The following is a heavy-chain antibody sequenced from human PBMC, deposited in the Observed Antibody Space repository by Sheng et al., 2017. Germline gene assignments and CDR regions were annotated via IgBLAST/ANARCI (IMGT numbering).Heavy chain of an antibody. CDR2: ISPDGTNK. Sequence: QVQLVESGGGVVQPGRSLRLSCAASGFTFSSHTMHWVRQAPGKGLEWVAAISPDGTNKYYADSVKGRFTISRDNSKNTLSVQMNSLRAEDTAVYYCAREGVVINDYWGQGTLVTVSS. J-gene: IGHJ4*02. D-gene: IGHD3-22*01. CDR1: GFTFSSHT. V-gene: IGHV3-30*04. CDR3: AREGVVINDY.